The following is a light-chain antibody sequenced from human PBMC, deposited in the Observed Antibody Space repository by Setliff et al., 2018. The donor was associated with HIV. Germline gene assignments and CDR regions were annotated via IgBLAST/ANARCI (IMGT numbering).Light chain of an antibody. CDR1: SSDIGTYDL. CDR3: CSYAGPTTFEV. V-gene: IGLV2-23*02. Sequence: QSVLTQPASVSGSPGQSITISCTGNSSDIGTYDLVSWYRQQPGKAPQLTIFDVNKRASGVSARFSGSKSGNTASLTISGLQADDEADYYCCSYAGPTTFEVFGTGTKVTV. J-gene: IGLJ1*01. CDR2: DVN.